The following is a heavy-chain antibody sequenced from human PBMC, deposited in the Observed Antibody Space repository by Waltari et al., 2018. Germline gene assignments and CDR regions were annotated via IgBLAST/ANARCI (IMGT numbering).Heavy chain of an antibody. V-gene: IGHV3-23*04. CDR2: SSGSGDTT. CDR3: AKPSLMVVVINYYFDY. Sequence: EVQLGEAGGGWGQLGGSLRLSRAASGVACSIATMSRVRQAPGKGLGWFSASSGSGDTTYYADSVKGRFTISRDNSKNTLYLQMNSLRAEDTAVYYCAKPSLMVVVINYYFDYWGQGALVTVSS. D-gene: IGHD3-22*01. J-gene: IGHJ4*02. CDR1: GVACSIAT.